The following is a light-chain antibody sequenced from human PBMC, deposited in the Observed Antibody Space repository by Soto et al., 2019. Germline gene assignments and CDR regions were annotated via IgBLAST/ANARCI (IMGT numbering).Light chain of an antibody. CDR2: DVS. CDR3: SSDSSSSPYV. CDR1: SSDVGGYYY. J-gene: IGLJ1*01. V-gene: IGLV2-14*01. Sequence: QSALTQPASVSGSPGQSITISCTGTSSDVGGYYYVSWYQQLPGKAPKLLISDVSSRPSGVSNRFSGSKSGNTASLTISGLQAEDEADYYCSSDSSSSPYVFGTGTKLTVL.